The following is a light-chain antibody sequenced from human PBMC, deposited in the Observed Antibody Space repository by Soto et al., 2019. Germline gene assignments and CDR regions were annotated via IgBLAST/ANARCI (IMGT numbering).Light chain of an antibody. Sequence: EIVLTQCPSTLTLSPGERATPPCRASQSVSSSYLAWYQQKPGQAPRLLIYGASSRATGIPDRFSGSGSGTDFTPTISRLEPEDFAVYYCQQYGSKITFGQGTRLEIK. V-gene: IGKV3-20*01. CDR1: QSVSSSY. CDR2: GAS. CDR3: QQYGSKIT. J-gene: IGKJ5*01.